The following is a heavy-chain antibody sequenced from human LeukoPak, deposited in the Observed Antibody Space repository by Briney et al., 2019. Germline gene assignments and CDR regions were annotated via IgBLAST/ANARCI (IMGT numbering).Heavy chain of an antibody. CDR3: AGDSVYSYGLIDY. Sequence: SQTLSLTCTVSGGSISSGDYYWSWIRQPPGKGLEWSGYIYYSGSTYYNPSLKSRVTISVDTSKNQFSLKLSSVTAADTVVYYCAGDSVYSYGLIDYWGQGTLVTVSS. D-gene: IGHD5-18*01. CDR1: GGSISSGDYY. J-gene: IGHJ4*02. V-gene: IGHV4-30-4*08. CDR2: IYYSGST.